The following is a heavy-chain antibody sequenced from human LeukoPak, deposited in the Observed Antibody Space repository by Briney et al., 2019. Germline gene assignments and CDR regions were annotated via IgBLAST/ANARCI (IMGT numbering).Heavy chain of an antibody. D-gene: IGHD3-22*01. Sequence: GASVKVSCKPSGYTFIDHYRHWGREAPGQGLESLGGIDPDTGDTNYPQKFQGRVTMSRDTSSSTAYMELNRLRSDDTAVYYCARAGHNSNSGGYDFWGLGTLVTVSS. CDR3: ARAGHNSNSGGYDF. J-gene: IGHJ4*02. CDR1: GYTFIDHY. CDR2: IDPDTGDT. V-gene: IGHV1-2*02.